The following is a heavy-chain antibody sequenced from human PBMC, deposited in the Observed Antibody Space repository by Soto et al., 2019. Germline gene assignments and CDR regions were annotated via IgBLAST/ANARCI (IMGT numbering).Heavy chain of an antibody. D-gene: IGHD3-22*01. CDR3: ARAHLRDYDSSGYYLYYFDY. J-gene: IGHJ4*02. CDR1: GFTFSSYS. Sequence: GSLRLSCAASGFTFSSYSMNWVRQAPGKGLEWVSSISSSSYIYYADSVKGRFTISRDNAKNSLYLQMNSLRAEDTAVYYCARAHLRDYDSSGYYLYYFDYWGQGTLVTVSS. CDR2: ISSSSYI. V-gene: IGHV3-21*01.